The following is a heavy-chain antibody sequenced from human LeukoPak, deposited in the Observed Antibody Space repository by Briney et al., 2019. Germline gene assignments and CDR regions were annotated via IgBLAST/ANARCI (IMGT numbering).Heavy chain of an antibody. D-gene: IGHD3-3*01. CDR1: GFTFSSCA. V-gene: IGHV3-23*01. J-gene: IGHJ4*02. CDR2: ISRSGKNT. CDR3: AKETISGVGVPRSDY. Sequence: PGGSLRLSCVASGFTFSSCAMSWVRQAPGKGLEWVSAISRSGKNTYYEDSVKGRLTISRDNSENTLYLQMDSLGAEDTAVYYCAKETISGVGVPRSDYWGQGTLVTVSS.